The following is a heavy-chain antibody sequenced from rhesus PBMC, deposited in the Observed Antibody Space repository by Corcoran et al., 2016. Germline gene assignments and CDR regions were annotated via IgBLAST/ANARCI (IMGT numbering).Heavy chain of an antibody. Sequence: QVQLQESGPGLVKPSETLSLTCAVSGGSISSSNWWSWIRQPPGKGLEWIGYISGSSGITYYNPSLKRRVTISTDTSKNQFSLKLSSVTAADTAVYYCARDAPHYEDDYGYYYTTGLDSWGQGVVVTVSS. V-gene: IGHV4-65*01. CDR3: ARDAPHYEDDYGYYYTTGLDS. CDR2: ISGSSGIT. CDR1: GGSISSSNW. J-gene: IGHJ6*01. D-gene: IGHD3-9*01.